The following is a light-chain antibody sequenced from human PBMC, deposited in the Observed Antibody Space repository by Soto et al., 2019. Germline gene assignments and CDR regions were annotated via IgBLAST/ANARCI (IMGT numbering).Light chain of an antibody. CDR3: SSYTISNTLPFV. J-gene: IGLJ1*01. V-gene: IGLV2-14*01. CDR1: RRDVGGFNY. CDR2: EVT. Sequence: QSALTQPASVSGSPGQSITISCTGTRRDVGGFNYVSCYQQYPGKSPKLLIYEVTHRPSGVSNRFSGSKSGNTASLTISGLQAEDEADYYCSSYTISNTLPFVFGTGTKVTVL.